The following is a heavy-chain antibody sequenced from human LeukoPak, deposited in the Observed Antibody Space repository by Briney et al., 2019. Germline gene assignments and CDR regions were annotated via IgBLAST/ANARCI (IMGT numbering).Heavy chain of an antibody. D-gene: IGHD1-26*01. J-gene: IGHJ4*02. V-gene: IGHV4-4*07. CDR2: IYTSGST. Sequence: SETLSLTCTVSGGSISSYYWSWIRQPAGKGLEWIGRIYTSGSTNYHPPLMSRVTMSVDTSKNQFSLNLSSVTAADTAVYYCAREGSYRPLDYWGQGTLVTVSS. CDR1: GGSISSYY. CDR3: AREGSYRPLDY.